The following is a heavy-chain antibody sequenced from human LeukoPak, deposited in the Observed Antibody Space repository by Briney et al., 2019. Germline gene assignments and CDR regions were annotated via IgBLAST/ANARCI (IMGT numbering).Heavy chain of an antibody. CDR3: ARAGDSSGYEYYFDY. D-gene: IGHD3-22*01. J-gene: IGHJ4*02. Sequence: PSETLSLTCTVSGGSISSSSYYWGWIRQPPGKGLEWIGRIYTSGSTNYNPSLKSRVTMSVDMSTNQFSLKLTSVTAADTAVYYCARAGDSSGYEYYFDYWGQGTLVTVSS. CDR2: IYTSGST. V-gene: IGHV4-39*07. CDR1: GGSISSSSYY.